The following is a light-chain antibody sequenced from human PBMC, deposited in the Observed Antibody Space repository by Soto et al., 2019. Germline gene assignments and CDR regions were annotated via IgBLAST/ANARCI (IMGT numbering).Light chain of an antibody. Sequence: QSVLTQPPSVSGAPGQRVTISCTGSSSNLGAGHAVHWYQPLPGTAPKLLIHSNNNRPSGVPDRFSGSKSGTSASLAIAGLQADAEAESYCQSYDPTLRTSLFGGGTQLTVL. V-gene: IGLV1-40*01. CDR2: SNN. CDR1: SSNLGAGHA. J-gene: IGLJ2*01. CDR3: QSYDPTLRTSL.